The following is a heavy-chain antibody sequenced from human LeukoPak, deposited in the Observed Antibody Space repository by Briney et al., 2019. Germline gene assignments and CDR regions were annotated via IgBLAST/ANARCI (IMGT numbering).Heavy chain of an antibody. D-gene: IGHD5-12*01. Sequence: SETLSLTCTVSGGSISSHYWSWIRQPPGKGLEWIGYIYYGGGTNYNPSLKSRGTISVDTSKNQFSLKLSSVTAADTAVYYCARDSGYDPRSFDYWGQGTLVTVSS. CDR1: GGSISSHY. J-gene: IGHJ4*02. CDR3: ARDSGYDPRSFDY. V-gene: IGHV4-59*11. CDR2: IYYGGGT.